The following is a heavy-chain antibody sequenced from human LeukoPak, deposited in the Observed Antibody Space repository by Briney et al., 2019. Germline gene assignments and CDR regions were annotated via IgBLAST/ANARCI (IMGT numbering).Heavy chain of an antibody. J-gene: IGHJ4*02. V-gene: IGHV1-18*01. Sequence: ASVKVSCKASGYTSTSYGISWVRQAPGQGLEWMGWISAYNGNTNYAQKLQGRVTMTTDTSTSTAYMELRSLRSDDTAVYYCARLPGIAVAGVFDYWGQGTLVTVSS. D-gene: IGHD6-19*01. CDR3: ARLPGIAVAGVFDY. CDR1: GYTSTSYG. CDR2: ISAYNGNT.